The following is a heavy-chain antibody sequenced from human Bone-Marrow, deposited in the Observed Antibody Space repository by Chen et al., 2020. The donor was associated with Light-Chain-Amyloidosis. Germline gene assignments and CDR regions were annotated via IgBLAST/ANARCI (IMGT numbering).Heavy chain of an antibody. V-gene: IGHV3-74*01. CDR1: GFNFRTSW. CDR2: INPDGTRV. D-gene: IGHD5-12*01. Sequence: DVQLLESGGGLVQPGGSMRLSCAASGFNFRTSWMHWVRQAPGKGLVWVSRINPDGTRVDYADSVRGRFTISRDDAKSTVYLQMNSLRAEDTAVYYCSREFTGYDDYWGQGTLVTVSS. CDR3: SREFTGYDDY. J-gene: IGHJ4*02.